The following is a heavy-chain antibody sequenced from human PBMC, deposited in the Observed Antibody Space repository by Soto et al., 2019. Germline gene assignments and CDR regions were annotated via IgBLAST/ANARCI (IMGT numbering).Heavy chain of an antibody. CDR1: GFTFSSYG. D-gene: IGHD2-8*02. J-gene: IGHJ4*02. CDR2: ISKDGSVK. Sequence: QVQLVESGGGVVQPGRSLRLFCAASGFTFSSYGMHWVRQAPGKGLEWVAVISKDGSVKYYADSVKGRFTISRDNSQNTLYLQMNSLGAEDTAVYYCTGEVASGYWGQGTLVTVSS. V-gene: IGHV3-30*03. CDR3: TGEVASGY.